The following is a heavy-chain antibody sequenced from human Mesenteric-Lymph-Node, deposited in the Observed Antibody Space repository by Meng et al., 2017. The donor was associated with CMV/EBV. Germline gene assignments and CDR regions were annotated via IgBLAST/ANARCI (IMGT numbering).Heavy chain of an antibody. CDR1: GFTFSTKW. J-gene: IGHJ4*02. Sequence: GESLKISCVASGFTFSTKWMSWVRQAPGKGLEWVANIKEDGSEKYYVDSVKGRFTISRDNAKNSLFLQMNSLRGEDTAVYYCARVGPHDILSGWVENYFDFWGQGTLVTVSS. CDR3: ARVGPHDILSGWVENYFDF. V-gene: IGHV3-7*01. D-gene: IGHD3-9*01. CDR2: IKEDGSEK.